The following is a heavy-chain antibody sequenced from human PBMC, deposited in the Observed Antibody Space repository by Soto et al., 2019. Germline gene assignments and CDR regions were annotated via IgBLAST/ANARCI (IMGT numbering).Heavy chain of an antibody. CDR2: IYWDDDK. CDR1: GFSLDTSGVG. D-gene: IGHD3-3*01. J-gene: IGHJ6*02. Sequence: QITLKESGPTLVKPTQTLTLTCTFSGFSLDTSGVGVAWIRQPPGKALEWLTLIYWDDDKRYSPSLRSRLTINKDTSEIRGVLTMTNMDPVDTATYYCSHMESRVASDGLDVWGQGTTVTVSS. CDR3: SHMESRVASDGLDV. V-gene: IGHV2-5*02.